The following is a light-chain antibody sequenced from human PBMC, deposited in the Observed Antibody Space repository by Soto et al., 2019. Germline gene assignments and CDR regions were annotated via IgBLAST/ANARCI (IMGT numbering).Light chain of an antibody. J-gene: IGKJ1*01. CDR2: DAS. V-gene: IGKV1-5*01. Sequence: TQSPATLSLSPGERATLSCRASQSISSWLAWYQQKPGRAPKVLIFDASSLESGVPSRFSGSGSATEFTLTISSLQPDDFATYYCQQYTTYPWTFGQGTKVDIK. CDR1: QSISSW. CDR3: QQYTTYPWT.